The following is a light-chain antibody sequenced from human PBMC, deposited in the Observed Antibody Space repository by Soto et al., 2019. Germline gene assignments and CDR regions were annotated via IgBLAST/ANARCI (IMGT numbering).Light chain of an antibody. CDR2: GAS. V-gene: IGKV3-20*01. J-gene: IGKJ1*01. CDR1: QSVSSNY. Sequence: EIVMTQSPGTLSLSPGETATLSCRASQSVSSNYVAWFHQKPGQAPRLLIYGASSRATGIPDRFSDSGSGTDFTLTISRLEPEDFAVYYCQQYGSSPWTFGQGTKVDIK. CDR3: QQYGSSPWT.